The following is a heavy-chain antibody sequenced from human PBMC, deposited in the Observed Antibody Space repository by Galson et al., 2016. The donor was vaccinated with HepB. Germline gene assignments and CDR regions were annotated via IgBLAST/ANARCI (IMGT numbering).Heavy chain of an antibody. CDR2: IRGSGTGT. J-gene: IGHJ3*02. Sequence: SLRLSCAASGFSISIYSMNWVRQAPGKGLEWVSAIRGSGTGTSYTDSVKGRFTISRDNSKNTLYLQMNSLRAEDAAVYYCAKINLVGYNRGWGGSFDIWGRGTMVTVSS. V-gene: IGHV3-23*01. CDR1: GFSISIYS. CDR3: AKINLVGYNRGWGGSFDI. D-gene: IGHD6-19*01.